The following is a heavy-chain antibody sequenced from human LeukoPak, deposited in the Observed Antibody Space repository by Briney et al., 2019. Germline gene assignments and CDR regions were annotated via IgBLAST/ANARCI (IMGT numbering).Heavy chain of an antibody. CDR3: ARSVLIHFDY. V-gene: IGHV3-48*01. J-gene: IGHJ4*02. CDR2: ISSSSSTI. CDR1: GFTFSSYS. Sequence: GGSLRLSCAASGFTFSSYSMNWVRQAPGKGLEWVSYISSSSSTIYYADSVKGRVTISRDNAKTSLYLQMNSLRAEDTAVYYCARSVLIHFDYWGQGTLVTVSS. D-gene: IGHD4-23*01.